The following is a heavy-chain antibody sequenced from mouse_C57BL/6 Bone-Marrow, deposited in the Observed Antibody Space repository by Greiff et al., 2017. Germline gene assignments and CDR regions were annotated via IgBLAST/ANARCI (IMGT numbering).Heavy chain of an antibody. Sequence: QVQLQQPGAELVKPGASVKMSCKASGYTFTSYWITWVKQRPGQGLEWIGDIYPGSGSTNYNEKFKSKATLTVDTSSSTAYMQLSILTSEDSAVYYCANIYYDGYYAMDYWGQGTSVTVSS. CDR1: GYTFTSYW. D-gene: IGHD2-4*01. V-gene: IGHV1-55*01. CDR3: ANIYYDGYYAMDY. CDR2: IYPGSGST. J-gene: IGHJ4*01.